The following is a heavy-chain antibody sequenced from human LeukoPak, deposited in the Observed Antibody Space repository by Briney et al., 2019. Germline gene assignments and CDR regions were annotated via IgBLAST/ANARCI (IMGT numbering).Heavy chain of an antibody. Sequence: ASVKVSCKASGGTFSSYAISWVRQAPGQGLEWMGRIIPILGIANYAQKFQGRVTITADKSTSTAYMELSSLRSEDTAVYYCARGDSSGWTGGIWGQGTMVTVSS. CDR3: ARGDSSGWTGGI. V-gene: IGHV1-69*04. CDR2: IIPILGIA. CDR1: GGTFSSYA. D-gene: IGHD6-19*01. J-gene: IGHJ3*02.